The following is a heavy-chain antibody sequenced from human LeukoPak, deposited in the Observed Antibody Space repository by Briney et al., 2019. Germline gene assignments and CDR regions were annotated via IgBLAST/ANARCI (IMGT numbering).Heavy chain of an antibody. V-gene: IGHV1-69*05. Sequence: ASVKVSCKASGGTFSSYAISWVRQAPGQGLEWMGGIIPIFGTANYAQKFQGRVTITTDESTSTAYMELSSLRSEDTAVYYCAALMSGDPNWFDPWGQGTLVTVSS. CDR3: AALMSGDPNWFDP. CDR2: IIPIFGTA. D-gene: IGHD4-17*01. CDR1: GGTFSSYA. J-gene: IGHJ5*02.